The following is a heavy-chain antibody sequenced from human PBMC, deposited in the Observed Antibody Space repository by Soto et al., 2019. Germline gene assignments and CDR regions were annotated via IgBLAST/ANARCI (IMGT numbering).Heavy chain of an antibody. V-gene: IGHV4-59*01. CDR2: IYYSGST. CDR3: ARSDGRY. CDR1: GGSSSSYY. J-gene: IGHJ4*02. Sequence: LETLPHTCPVSGGSSSSYYWSWIRQPPGKGLEWIGYIYYSGSTNYNPSLKSRVTISVDTSKNQFSLKLSSVTAADTAVYYCARSDGRYWGQGTLLTVSS.